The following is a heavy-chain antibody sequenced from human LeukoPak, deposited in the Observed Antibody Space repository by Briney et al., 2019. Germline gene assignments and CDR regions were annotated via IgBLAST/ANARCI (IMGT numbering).Heavy chain of an antibody. CDR1: GFTFSSYA. CDR2: ISYDGSNK. J-gene: IGHJ5*02. CDR3: ARDRSYGESSTLPHPFDP. D-gene: IGHD4-17*01. V-gene: IGHV3-30-3*01. Sequence: GRSLRLSCAASGFTFSSYAMHWVRQAPGKGLEWVAVISYDGSNKYYADPVKGRFTISRDNSKNTLYLQMNSLRAEDTAVYYCARDRSYGESSTLPHPFDPWGQGTLVTVSS.